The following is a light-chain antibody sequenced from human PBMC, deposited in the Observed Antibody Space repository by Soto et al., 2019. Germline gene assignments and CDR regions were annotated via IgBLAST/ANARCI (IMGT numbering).Light chain of an antibody. Sequence: QSVLTQPPSVSGAPGQRVTISCTGSSSNIGAGSDEHWYQQLPGTAPKLLIYGNSNRPSGVPDRFSGSKSGTSASLAITGLQAEDEADYYCQSYDSSLSGYVFGTGTKLTVL. CDR2: GNS. CDR1: SSNIGAGSD. J-gene: IGLJ1*01. V-gene: IGLV1-40*01. CDR3: QSYDSSLSGYV.